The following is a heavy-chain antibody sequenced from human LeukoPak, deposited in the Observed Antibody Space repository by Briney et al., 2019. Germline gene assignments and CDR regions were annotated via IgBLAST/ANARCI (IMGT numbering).Heavy chain of an antibody. J-gene: IGHJ5*02. CDR1: GGSISSSSYY. CDR2: IYHSGST. Sequence: SETLSLTCTVSGGSISSSSYYWGWIRQPPGKGLEWIGSIYHSGSTYYNPSLKSRVTISVDTSKNQFSLKLSSVTAADTAVYYCAGTRRTLYYYDSSGSTGFDPWGQGTLVTVSS. CDR3: AGTRRTLYYYDSSGSTGFDP. V-gene: IGHV4-39*07. D-gene: IGHD3-22*01.